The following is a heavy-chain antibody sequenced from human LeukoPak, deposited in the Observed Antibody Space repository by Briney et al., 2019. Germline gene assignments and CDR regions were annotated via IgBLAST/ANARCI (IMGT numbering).Heavy chain of an antibody. CDR2: IKHDGSEH. J-gene: IGHJ4*02. CDR1: GFTFSTYW. Sequence: GGSLRLSCAASGFTFSTYWMTWVRQAPGKGLEWVANIKHDGSEHYYVDSVKGRFTISRDNAKNSLYLQMNSLRADDTAVYYCARAPREWLLGYYFDYWGQGTLVTVSS. D-gene: IGHD3-3*01. CDR3: ARAPREWLLGYYFDY. V-gene: IGHV3-7*01.